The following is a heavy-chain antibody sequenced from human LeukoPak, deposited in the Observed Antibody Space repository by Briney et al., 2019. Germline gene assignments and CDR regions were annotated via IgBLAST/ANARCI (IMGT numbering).Heavy chain of an antibody. CDR1: GYTFINYD. CDR3: ARDNFRIRGYYYYYYGMDV. Sequence: ASVKVSCKTSGYTFINYDINWVRQAAGQGLEWMGIINPSGGSTSYAQKFQGRVTMTRDTSTSTVYMELSSLRSEDTAVYYCARDNFRIRGYYYYYYGMDVWGQGTTVTVSS. V-gene: IGHV1-46*01. D-gene: IGHD2-15*01. J-gene: IGHJ6*02. CDR2: INPSGGST.